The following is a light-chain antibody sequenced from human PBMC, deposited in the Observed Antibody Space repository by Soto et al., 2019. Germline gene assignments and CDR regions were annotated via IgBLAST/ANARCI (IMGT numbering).Light chain of an antibody. CDR3: QQDNSYSPYA. Sequence: DIQMTQSPSTLSASVGDRVTITCRASQSISSWLAWYQQKPGKAPKLLIYQASSLESGVPSRFSGSGSGTESTLTISSLQPDDVATYYCQQDNSYSPYAFGQGTKLEVK. J-gene: IGKJ2*01. CDR2: QAS. CDR1: QSISSW. V-gene: IGKV1-5*03.